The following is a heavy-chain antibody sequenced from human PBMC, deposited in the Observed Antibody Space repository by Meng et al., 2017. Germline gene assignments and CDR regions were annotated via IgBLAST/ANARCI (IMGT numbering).Heavy chain of an antibody. V-gene: IGHV3-74*01. CDR3: ARDPYCSSTSCHFDY. J-gene: IGHJ4*02. Sequence: GESLKISCAASGFTFSSYWMHWVRQAPGKGLVWVSRINSDGSSTSYADSVKGRFTISRDNAKNTLYLQMNSLRAEDTAVYYCARDPYCSSTSCHFDYWGQGTLVTVSS. CDR2: INSDGSST. D-gene: IGHD2-2*01. CDR1: GFTFSSYW.